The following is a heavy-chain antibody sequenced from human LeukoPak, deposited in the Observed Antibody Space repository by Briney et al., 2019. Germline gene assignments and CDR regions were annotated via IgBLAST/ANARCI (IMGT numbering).Heavy chain of an antibody. CDR3: AKQTDTTGSRGGAFDI. Sequence: PSETLSLTCAVSGGSISSSNWWSWVRQAPGKGLEWVSTISNSGGSTYSADSMKGRFTISRDNSKNTLFLQMSGLGAEDTAVYYCAKQTDTTGSRGGAFDIWGQGTMVTVSS. CDR1: GGSISSSN. J-gene: IGHJ3*02. CDR2: ISNSGGST. V-gene: IGHV3-23*01. D-gene: IGHD3-22*01.